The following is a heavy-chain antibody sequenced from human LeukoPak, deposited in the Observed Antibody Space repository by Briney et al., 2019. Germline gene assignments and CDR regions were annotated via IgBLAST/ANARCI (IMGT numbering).Heavy chain of an antibody. V-gene: IGHV1-18*01. CDR2: ISAYNGNT. D-gene: IGHD2-2*01. Sequence: ASVKVSCKASGYTFTSYGISWVRQAPGQGLEWVGWISAYNGNTNYAQKLQGRVTMTTDTSTSTAYMELRSLRSDDTAVYYCARLEADCSSTSCYVGCFYYWRQGTLVTVSS. J-gene: IGHJ4*02. CDR1: GYTFTSYG. CDR3: ARLEADCSSTSCYVGCFYY.